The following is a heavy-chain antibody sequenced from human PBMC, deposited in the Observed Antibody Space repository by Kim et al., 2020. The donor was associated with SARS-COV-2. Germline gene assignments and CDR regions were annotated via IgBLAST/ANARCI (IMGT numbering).Heavy chain of an antibody. CDR2: FDPEDGET. V-gene: IGHV1-24*01. CDR1: GYTLTELS. CDR3: ATANPFWSGERSAWFDP. D-gene: IGHD3-3*01. J-gene: IGHJ5*02. Sequence: ASVKVSCKVSGYTLTELSMHWVRQAPGKGLEWMAGFDPEDGETIYAQKFQGRVTMTEDTSTDTAYMELSSLRSEDTAVYYCATANPFWSGERSAWFDPWGQGTLVTVSS.